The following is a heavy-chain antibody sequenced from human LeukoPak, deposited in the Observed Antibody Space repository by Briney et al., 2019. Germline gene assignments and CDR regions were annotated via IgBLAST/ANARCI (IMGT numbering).Heavy chain of an antibody. D-gene: IGHD2-15*01. V-gene: IGHV1-8*01. J-gene: IGHJ5*02. CDR3: ARWGSSRTDCSGGSCYKWGYWFDP. CDR2: MNPNSGNT. Sequence: ASVKVSCKASGYTFTSYDINWVRQATGQGLEWMGWMNPNSGNTGYAQKFQGRVTMTRNTSISTAYMELSSLRSEDTAVYYCARWGSSRTDCSGGSCYKWGYWFDPWGQGTLATVSS. CDR1: GYTFTSYD.